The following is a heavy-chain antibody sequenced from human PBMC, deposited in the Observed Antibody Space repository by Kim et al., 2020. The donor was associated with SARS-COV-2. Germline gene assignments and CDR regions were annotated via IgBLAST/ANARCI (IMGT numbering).Heavy chain of an antibody. J-gene: IGHJ6*02. CDR3: ARDLRRWLQHYYYYYGMDV. CDR1: GYTFTGYY. Sequence: ASVKVSCKASGYTFTGYYMHWVRQAPGQGLEWMGRINPNSGGTNYAQKFQGRVTMTRDTSISTAYMELSRLRSDDTAVYYCARDLRRWLQHYYYYYGMDVWGQGTTVTVSS. V-gene: IGHV1-2*06. CDR2: INPNSGGT. D-gene: IGHD5-12*01.